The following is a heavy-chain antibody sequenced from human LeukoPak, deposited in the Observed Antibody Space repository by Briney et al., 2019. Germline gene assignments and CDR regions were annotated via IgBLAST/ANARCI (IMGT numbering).Heavy chain of an antibody. CDR1: GFTFSNYW. J-gene: IGHJ4*02. Sequence: GGSLRLSCAASGFTFSNYWMSWVRQAPGKGLEWVANIKQDGSEKYYGDSLKGRFTISRDNAKNSLYLQMNSLRVEDTAVYYCARAGRVDYWGQGTLVTVSS. CDR2: IKQDGSEK. D-gene: IGHD1-26*01. V-gene: IGHV3-7*05. CDR3: ARAGRVDY.